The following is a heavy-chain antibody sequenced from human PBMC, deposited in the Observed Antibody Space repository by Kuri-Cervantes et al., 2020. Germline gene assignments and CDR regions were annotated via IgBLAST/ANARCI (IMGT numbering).Heavy chain of an antibody. V-gene: IGHV3-74*01. CDR1: EFSISTFW. CDR2: IDNDGSNA. CDR3: ARGGFSHNLDV. Sequence: GESLKISCEPSEFSISTFWMYWVRQAPGKGLEWVSQIDNDGSNANYADPVKGRFTISRDNAKDMVYLQMNTLGADDTAVYYCARGGFSHNLDVWGKGTAVTVSS. J-gene: IGHJ6*04. D-gene: IGHD6-25*01.